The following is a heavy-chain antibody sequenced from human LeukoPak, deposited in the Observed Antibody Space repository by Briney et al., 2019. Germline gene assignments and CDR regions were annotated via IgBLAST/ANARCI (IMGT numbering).Heavy chain of an antibody. CDR2: IYHSGST. D-gene: IGHD2-15*01. CDR3: ARDSTCSGGSCYKIYYFDY. J-gene: IGHJ4*02. CDR1: GGSISSGGYY. Sequence: SETLSLTCTVSGGSISSGGYYWSWIRQPPGKGLEWIGYIYHSGSTNYNPSLKSRVTISVDTSKNQFSLKLSSVTAADTAVYYCARDSTCSGGSCYKIYYFDYWGQGTLVTVSS. V-gene: IGHV4-30-2*01.